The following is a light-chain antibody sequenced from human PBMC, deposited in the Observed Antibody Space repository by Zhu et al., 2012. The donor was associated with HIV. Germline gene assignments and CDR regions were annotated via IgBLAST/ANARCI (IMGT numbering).Light chain of an antibody. V-gene: IGKV3-20*01. CDR2: GAS. CDR1: QTVAKNY. J-gene: IGKJ4*01. CDR3: QQYGRSPLT. Sequence: EIVLTQSPGTLSLSPGERATLSCRASQTVAKNYLAWYQKKLGQPPRLLTYGASTRATGIPDRFSGSGSGTDSTLTISRLEPEDFAVYYCQQYGRSPLTFGGGTRVEIK.